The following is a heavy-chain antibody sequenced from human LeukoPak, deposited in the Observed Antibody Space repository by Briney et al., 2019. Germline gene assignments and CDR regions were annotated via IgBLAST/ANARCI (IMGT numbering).Heavy chain of an antibody. CDR3: ARMIGLGEVSPYFDY. J-gene: IGHJ4*02. V-gene: IGHV5-51*01. D-gene: IGHD3-16*02. Sequence: GESLKISCKGSGYSFTSYWIAWVRQMPGKGLEWMGIIYSRDSDIRYSPPFQGQVTISADKSISTAYLQWNSLKASDTAMYYCARMIGLGEVSPYFDYWGQGSLVTVSS. CDR2: IYSRDSDI. CDR1: GYSFTSYW.